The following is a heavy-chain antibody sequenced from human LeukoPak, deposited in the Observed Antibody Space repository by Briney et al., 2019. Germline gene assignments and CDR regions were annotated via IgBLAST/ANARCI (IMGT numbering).Heavy chain of an antibody. V-gene: IGHV4-59*01. Sequence: SETLSLTCTVAGGSISSYYWSWIRHHPGKGLEWIGYIYYSGSNNYNPSLKSQVTISVDTSKNQFSLNLSTVTAADTAVYYCARAVGATIDYWGQGTLVTVSS. D-gene: IGHD1-26*01. CDR3: ARAVGATIDY. CDR1: GGSISSYY. J-gene: IGHJ4*02. CDR2: IYYSGSN.